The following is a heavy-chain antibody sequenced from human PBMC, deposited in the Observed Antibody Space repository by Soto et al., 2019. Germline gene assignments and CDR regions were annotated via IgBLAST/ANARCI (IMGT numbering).Heavy chain of an antibody. D-gene: IGHD2-15*01. CDR2: LTSRGTT. J-gene: IGHJ4*02. CDR1: GFSFSDYS. CDR3: AKRATTVPTPGNYFDC. V-gene: IGHV3-23*01. Sequence: EVQLLESGGGLVQPGGSLRLSCAASGFSFSDYSMTWVRQAPGRGLEWVSTLTSRGTTFYSASVKGRFTISRDNSKNTLYLQLHSLRTEDTALYCCAKRATTVPTPGNYFDCWGQGTLVTVSS.